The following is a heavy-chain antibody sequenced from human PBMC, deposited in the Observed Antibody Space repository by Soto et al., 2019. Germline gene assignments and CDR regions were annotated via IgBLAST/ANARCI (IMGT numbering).Heavy chain of an antibody. D-gene: IGHD6-19*01. V-gene: IGHV4-34*01. Sequence: SETLSLTCAVHGGSFSGDYWSWIRQPPGKGLEWIGEINHRGSTNYNPSLKSRVTISVDTSKMQFSVKLKSLTAADTAVYYCARAQKSGWFPAYFQLWGQGTLVTVSS. CDR1: GGSFSGDY. CDR3: ARAQKSGWFPAYFQL. J-gene: IGHJ1*01. CDR2: INHRGST.